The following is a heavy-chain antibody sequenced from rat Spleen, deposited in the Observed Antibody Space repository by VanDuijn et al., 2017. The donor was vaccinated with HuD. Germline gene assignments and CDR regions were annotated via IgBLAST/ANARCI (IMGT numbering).Heavy chain of an antibody. Sequence: EVQLVESGGGLVQPGRSLKLSCVASGFTFNDNWMTWIRQAAGKGLEWVATIINTGGSTYYPDSVKGRFTISRDNAKSTLYLQMNSLRSEDTATYYCARPCSRRYVMDAWGQGASVTVSS. J-gene: IGHJ4*01. CDR2: IINTGGST. V-gene: IGHV5-31*01. CDR3: ARPCSRRYVMDA. CDR1: GFTFNDNW. D-gene: IGHD1-2*01.